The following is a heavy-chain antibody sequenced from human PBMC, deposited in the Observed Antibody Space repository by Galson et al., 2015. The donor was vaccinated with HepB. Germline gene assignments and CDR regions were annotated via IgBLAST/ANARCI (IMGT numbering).Heavy chain of an antibody. CDR1: GYSFTSYW. CDR3: ARHGCPSSTSCYGEAFDI. V-gene: IGHV5-51*01. D-gene: IGHD2-2*01. CDR2: IYPGDSDT. Sequence: QSGAEVKKPGESLKISCKGSGYSFTSYWIGWVRQMPGKGLEWMGIIYPGDSDTRYSPSFQGQVTISADKSISTAYLQWSSLKASDTAMYYCARHGCPSSTSCYGEAFDIWGQGTMVTVSS. J-gene: IGHJ3*02.